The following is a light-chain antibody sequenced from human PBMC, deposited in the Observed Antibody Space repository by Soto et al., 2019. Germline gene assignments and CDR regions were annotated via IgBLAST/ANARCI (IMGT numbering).Light chain of an antibody. J-gene: IGKJ3*01. Sequence: DIQMTQSPSSLSASVGDRVTITCRASQGISNYLAWYQQKPGKVPKLLIYAASTLQSGVPSRFSGSGSGRDFTLTISSLQPEDVATYYCQKYNSAPRVTFGPGTKVDIK. CDR3: QKYNSAPRVT. V-gene: IGKV1-27*01. CDR1: QGISNY. CDR2: AAS.